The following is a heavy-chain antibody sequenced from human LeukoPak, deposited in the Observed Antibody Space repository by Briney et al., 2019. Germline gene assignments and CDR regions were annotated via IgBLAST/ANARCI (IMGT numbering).Heavy chain of an antibody. D-gene: IGHD3-16*01. CDR2: IYYSGST. CDR3: ARGAPPLCLGELGGNWFAP. CDR1: GGSISSGGYY. J-gene: IGHJ5*02. V-gene: IGHV4-31*03. Sequence: SETLSLTCTASGGSISSGGYYWSWIRQHPGKGLEWIGYIYYSGSTYYNPSLKSRVTISVDTSKNQFSLKLSSVTAADTAVYYWARGAPPLCLGELGGNWFAPWGQGTLVTVPS.